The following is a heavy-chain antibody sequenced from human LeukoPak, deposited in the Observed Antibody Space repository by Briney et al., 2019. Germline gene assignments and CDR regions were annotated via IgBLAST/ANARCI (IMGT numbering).Heavy chain of an antibody. V-gene: IGHV1-2*02. Sequence: ASVKVSCKASGYTFIDYYIHWVRQAPGQGIEWMGWVGPNTGGTYYAQTFQGRVTMTSAASISTVYMELTSLTYDGTAVYYCARGSRFHPQNWFDPWGQGTLITVSS. CDR1: GYTFIDYY. CDR2: VGPNTGGT. J-gene: IGHJ5*02. CDR3: ARGSRFHPQNWFDP. D-gene: IGHD3-10*01.